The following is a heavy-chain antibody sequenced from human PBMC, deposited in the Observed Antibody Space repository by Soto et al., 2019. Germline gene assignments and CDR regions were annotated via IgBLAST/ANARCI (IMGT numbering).Heavy chain of an antibody. V-gene: IGHV4-34*01. CDR2: INHSGST. Sequence: QVQLQQWGAGLLKPSETLSLTCAVYGGSFSGYYWSWIRQPPGKGLEWIGEINHSGSTNYNPSLKSRVTISVDTSQNQFSLKLSSVTAADTAVYYCARERGVLLWFGEPWFDPWGQGTLVTVSS. CDR1: GGSFSGYY. CDR3: ARERGVLLWFGEPWFDP. J-gene: IGHJ5*02. D-gene: IGHD3-10*01.